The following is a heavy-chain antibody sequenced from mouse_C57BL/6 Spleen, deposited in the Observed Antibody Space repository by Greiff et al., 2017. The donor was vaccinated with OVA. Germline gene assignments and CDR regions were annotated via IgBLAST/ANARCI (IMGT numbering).Heavy chain of an antibody. CDR1: GFTFSSYA. Sequence: EVKLMESGEGLVKPGGSLKLSCAASGFTFSSYAMSWVRQTPEKRLEWVAYISSGGDYIYYADTVKGRFTISRDNARNTLYLQMSSLKSEDTSMYYFTSPYDYDGSFAYWGQGTLVTVSA. J-gene: IGHJ3*01. CDR2: ISSGGDYI. V-gene: IGHV5-9-1*02. CDR3: TSPYDYDGSFAY. D-gene: IGHD2-4*01.